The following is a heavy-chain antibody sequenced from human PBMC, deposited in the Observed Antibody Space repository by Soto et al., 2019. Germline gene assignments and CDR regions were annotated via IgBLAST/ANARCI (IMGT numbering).Heavy chain of an antibody. J-gene: IGHJ4*02. V-gene: IGHV1-46*01. Sequence: ASVKVSCKASGFSFSDYFMHWVRQAPGQGLEWMGIINPSGDSRNYAQKFQGRVTITRDTSTSTVYMDLSSLRYEDTAVYYCARWMWWEPSSFDYWGQGTLVTVSS. CDR2: INPSGDSR. D-gene: IGHD2-15*01. CDR1: GFSFSDYF. CDR3: ARWMWWEPSSFDY.